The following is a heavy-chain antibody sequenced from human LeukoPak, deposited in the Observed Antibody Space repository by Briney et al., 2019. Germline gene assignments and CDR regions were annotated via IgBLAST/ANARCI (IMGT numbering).Heavy chain of an antibody. CDR3: AKYVSTGWFDP. V-gene: IGHV4-39*07. J-gene: IGHJ5*02. CDR1: GGSISSSSYY. D-gene: IGHD5/OR15-5a*01. Sequence: SETLSLTCTVSGGSISSSSYYWGWIRQPPGKGLEWIGSIYYSGSTYYNPSLKSRVTISVDTSENQFSLKLSSVTAADTAVYYCAKYVSTGWFDPWGQGTLVTVSS. CDR2: IYYSGST.